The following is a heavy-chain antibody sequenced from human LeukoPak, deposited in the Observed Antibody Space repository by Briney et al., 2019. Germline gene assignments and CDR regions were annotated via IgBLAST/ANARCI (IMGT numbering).Heavy chain of an antibody. CDR3: AKAPTKEEAWLLLNYFDY. V-gene: IGHV3-23*01. J-gene: IGHJ4*02. CDR1: GFTFSSYA. D-gene: IGHD3-22*01. Sequence: GGSLRLSCAASGFTFSSYAMSWVRQAPGKGLEWVSAISGSGTRTYYADSVKGRFTISRDNSKNTLYLQMNSLRAEDTAVYYCAKAPTKEEAWLLLNYFDYWGQGTLVTVSS. CDR2: ISGSGTRT.